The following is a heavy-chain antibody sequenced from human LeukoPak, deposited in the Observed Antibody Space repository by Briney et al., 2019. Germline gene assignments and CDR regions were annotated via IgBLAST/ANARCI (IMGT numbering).Heavy chain of an antibody. Sequence: PSETLSLTCTVSGGSISSYYWSWIRQPPGKGLEWIGFIFYSGTTNYNPSLKSRVTISVDTSKNQFSLKLSSVTAADTAVYYCASRKLGNDYWGQGTLVTVSS. J-gene: IGHJ4*02. CDR2: IFYSGTT. D-gene: IGHD7-27*01. V-gene: IGHV4-59*01. CDR1: GGSISSYY. CDR3: ASRKLGNDY.